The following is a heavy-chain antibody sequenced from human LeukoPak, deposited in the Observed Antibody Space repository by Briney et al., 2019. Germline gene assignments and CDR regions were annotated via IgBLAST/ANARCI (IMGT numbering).Heavy chain of an antibody. CDR2: IYCGGSP. CDR1: GGSIRLYY. D-gene: IGHD6-6*01. Sequence: SETLSLTCTVSGGSIRLYYWTCLRQPSGKGLVWIGYIYCGGSPIYNPSRRSRVTVSVDLPKNQFSLNLSSGTPADTAVYFCAKGMRPYFYHYLVDWGKGTTVTVAS. V-gene: IGHV4-59*01. CDR3: AKGMRPYFYHYLVD. J-gene: IGHJ6*03.